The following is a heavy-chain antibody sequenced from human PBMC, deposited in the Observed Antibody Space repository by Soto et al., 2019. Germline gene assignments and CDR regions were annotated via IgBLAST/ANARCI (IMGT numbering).Heavy chain of an antibody. CDR2: IYYSGST. CDR3: ARTRYSGYERYFDY. CDR1: GGSISSYC. V-gene: IGHV4-59*01. J-gene: IGHJ4*02. Sequence: SETLSLTCTVSGGSISSYCWSWIRQPPGKGLEWIGFIYYSGSTNYSPSLKSRVTISVDTSKNQFSLKLSSVTAADTAVYYCARTRYSGYERYFDYWGQGTLVTVSS. D-gene: IGHD5-12*01.